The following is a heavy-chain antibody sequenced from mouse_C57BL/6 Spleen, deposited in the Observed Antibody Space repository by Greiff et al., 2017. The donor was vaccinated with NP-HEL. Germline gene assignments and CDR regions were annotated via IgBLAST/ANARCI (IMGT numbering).Heavy chain of an antibody. CDR1: GYAFSSYW. V-gene: IGHV1-80*01. CDR2: IYPGDGDT. CDR3: ARGGSVNFYGSSPYYAMDY. D-gene: IGHD1-1*01. Sequence: VQLQQSGASVKISCKASGYAFSSYWMNWVKQRPGKGLEWIGQIYPGDGDTNYNGKFKGKATLTADKSSSTAYMQLSSLTSEDSAVYFCARGGSVNFYGSSPYYAMDYWGQGTSVTVSS. J-gene: IGHJ4*01.